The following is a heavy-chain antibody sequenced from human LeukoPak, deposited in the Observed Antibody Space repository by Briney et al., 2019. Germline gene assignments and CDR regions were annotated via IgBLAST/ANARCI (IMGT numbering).Heavy chain of an antibody. CDR3: ARDQTIMITFGGVTGPFDY. CDR1: GFTFSSYS. D-gene: IGHD3-16*01. J-gene: IGHJ4*02. V-gene: IGHV3-21*01. CDR2: ISSSSSYI. Sequence: GGSLRLSCAASGFTFSSYSMNWVRQAPGKGLEWVSSISSSSSYIYYADSVEGRFTISRDNAKNSLYLQMNSLRAEDTAVYYCARDQTIMITFGGVTGPFDYWGQGTLVTVSS.